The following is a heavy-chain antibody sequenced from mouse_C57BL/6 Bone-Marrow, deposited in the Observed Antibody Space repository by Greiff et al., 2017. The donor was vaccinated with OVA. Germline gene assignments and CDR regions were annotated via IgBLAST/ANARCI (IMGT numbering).Heavy chain of an antibody. J-gene: IGHJ4*01. Sequence: EVKLVESGGGLVQPGGSLKFSCAASGFTFSDFYMYWVRQTPEKRLEWVAYISNGGGSTYYTDNVKGRFTISRDNAKNTLYLQLSRLKSEDTAMYYCARLDAMDYWGQGTSVTVTS. CDR1: GFTFSDFY. CDR3: ARLDAMDY. CDR2: ISNGGGST. V-gene: IGHV5-12*01.